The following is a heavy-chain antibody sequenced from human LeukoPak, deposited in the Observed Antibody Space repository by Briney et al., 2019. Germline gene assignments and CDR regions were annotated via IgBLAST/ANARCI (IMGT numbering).Heavy chain of an antibody. Sequence: GASVKVSCKVSGYTLTELSMHWVRQAPGKGLEWMGGFDPEDGETIYAQKFQGRVTMTEDTSTDTAYMELSSLRSEDTAVYYCARGGYYGSGSYYNVVYWGQGTLVTVSS. D-gene: IGHD3-10*01. V-gene: IGHV1-24*01. J-gene: IGHJ4*02. CDR1: GYTLTELS. CDR2: FDPEDGET. CDR3: ARGGYYGSGSYYNVVY.